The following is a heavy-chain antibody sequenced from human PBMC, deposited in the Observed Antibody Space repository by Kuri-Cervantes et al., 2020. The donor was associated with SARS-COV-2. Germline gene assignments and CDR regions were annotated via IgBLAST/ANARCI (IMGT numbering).Heavy chain of an antibody. CDR1: GYSISSGYY. Sequence: ESLKISCAVSGYSISSGYYWGWIRQPPGKGLEWIGSIYHSGSTYYNPSLKSRVTISVDTSKNQFSLKLSSVTAADTAVYYCARPRFVVWNDAHPDDAFGIWGQGTMVTVSS. J-gene: IGHJ3*02. CDR2: IYHSGST. CDR3: ARPRFVVWNDAHPDDAFGI. V-gene: IGHV4-38-2*01. D-gene: IGHD1-1*01.